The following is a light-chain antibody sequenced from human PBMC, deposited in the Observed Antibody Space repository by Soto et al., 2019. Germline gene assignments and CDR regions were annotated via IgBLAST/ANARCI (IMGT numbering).Light chain of an antibody. Sequence: EIVLTQSPGTLSLSPGERATLSCRASQSVASNYLAWYQQKPGQAPRLLIYGASSRATGIPDRFSGSGSGTDFTLTFSRLEPEDFAVYNCQQYSRSPWTFGQGTKVEIK. CDR1: QSVASNY. J-gene: IGKJ1*01. CDR2: GAS. CDR3: QQYSRSPWT. V-gene: IGKV3-20*01.